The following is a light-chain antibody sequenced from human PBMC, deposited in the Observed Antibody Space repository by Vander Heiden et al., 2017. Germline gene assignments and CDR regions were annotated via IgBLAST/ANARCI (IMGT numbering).Light chain of an antibody. J-gene: IGKJ2*01. V-gene: IGKV3-15*01. Sequence: EIVMTPSPATLSVSPGERATLSCRASQSVSSNLAWYQQKPGQAPRLLIYGASTRATGIPARFSGSGSGTEFTLTISSLQSEDFAVYYCQQYNNCPYTFGQGTKLEIK. CDR3: QQYNNCPYT. CDR2: GAS. CDR1: QSVSSN.